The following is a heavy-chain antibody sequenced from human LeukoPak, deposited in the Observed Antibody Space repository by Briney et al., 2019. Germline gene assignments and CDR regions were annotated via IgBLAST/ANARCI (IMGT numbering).Heavy chain of an antibody. CDR3: ARGQGYYYDSSGYYFDY. J-gene: IGHJ4*02. Sequence: PSETLSLTCTVSGGSISSGDYYWSWIRQPPGKGLEWIGYIYYSGSTYYNPFLKSRVTISVDTSKNQFSLKLSSVTAADTAVYYCARGQGYYYDSSGYYFDYWGQGTLVTVSS. CDR1: GGSISSGDYY. D-gene: IGHD3-22*01. CDR2: IYYSGST. V-gene: IGHV4-30-4*01.